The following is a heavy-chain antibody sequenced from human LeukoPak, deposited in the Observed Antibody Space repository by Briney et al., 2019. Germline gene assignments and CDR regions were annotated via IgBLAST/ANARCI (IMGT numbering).Heavy chain of an antibody. Sequence: GGSLRLSCAASGVSVSSNFMIWVRQAPGKGLEWVSLIYSGGETSYADSVKGRFSISRDNSKNTLYLQMNSLRVEDTAVYYCTRDPPAVAINTYAWGQGTLVTVSS. CDR3: TRDPPAVAINTYA. CDR2: IYSGGET. J-gene: IGHJ5*02. D-gene: IGHD6-13*01. V-gene: IGHV3-66*01. CDR1: GVSVSSNF.